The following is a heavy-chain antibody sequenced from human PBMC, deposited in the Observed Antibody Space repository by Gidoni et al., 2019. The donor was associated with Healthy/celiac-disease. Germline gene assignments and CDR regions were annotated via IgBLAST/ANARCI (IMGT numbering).Heavy chain of an antibody. D-gene: IGHD6-19*01. CDR3: ARDWRGRAVAGTGGYLSY. CDR2: INHSGST. V-gene: IGHV4-34*01. J-gene: IGHJ4*02. Sequence: GLEWIGEINHSGSTNYNPSLKSRVTISGDTSKNQFSLKLSSVTAADTAVYYCARDWRGRAVAGTGGYLSYWGQGTLVTVSS.